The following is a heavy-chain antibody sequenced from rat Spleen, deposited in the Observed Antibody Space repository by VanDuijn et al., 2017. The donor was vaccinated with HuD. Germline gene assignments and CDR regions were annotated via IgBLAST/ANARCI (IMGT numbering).Heavy chain of an antibody. CDR2: IWGDGST. J-gene: IGHJ2*01. V-gene: IGHV2-1*01. CDR1: GFSLTTNS. CDR3: TRSGYYYSSYVPFFDY. D-gene: IGHD1-2*01. Sequence: QVQLKESGPGLVQPSQTLSLTCTVSGFSLTTNSVHWVRQPPGKGLERMGGIWGDGSTDYNLGLKSRLIISRDTSKSQVFLKMISLQTDDTAIYFCTRSGYYYSSYVPFFDYWGQGVMGTVSS.